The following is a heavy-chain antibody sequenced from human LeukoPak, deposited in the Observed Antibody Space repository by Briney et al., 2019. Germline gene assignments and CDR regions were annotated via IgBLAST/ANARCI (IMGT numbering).Heavy chain of an antibody. Sequence: GGSLRLSCAASGFTFSSYAMSWVRQAPGKGLEWVSAISSSGGSTYYADSVKGRFTISRDNSKNTLYLQMNSLRAEDTAVYYCAKGLGGITIFGVVQPPYYFDFWGQGTLVTVSS. CDR2: ISSSGGST. D-gene: IGHD3-3*01. CDR1: GFTFSSYA. CDR3: AKGLGGITIFGVVQPPYYFDF. J-gene: IGHJ4*02. V-gene: IGHV3-23*01.